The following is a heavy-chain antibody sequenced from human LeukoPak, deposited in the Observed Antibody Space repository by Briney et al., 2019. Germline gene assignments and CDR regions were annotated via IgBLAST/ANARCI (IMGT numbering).Heavy chain of an antibody. CDR2: ISDSGSTA. D-gene: IGHD6-6*01. V-gene: IGHV3-23*01. J-gene: IGHJ4*02. CDR3: AKDHSSSSPLDFDY. Sequence: GGSLRLSCAASGFTFSGYAMSWVRQAPGKGLEWVSAISDSGSTAFYADSVKGRFTISRDNAKNSLYLQMNSLRAEDTAVYYCAKDHSSSSPLDFDYWGQGTLVTVSS. CDR1: GFTFSGYA.